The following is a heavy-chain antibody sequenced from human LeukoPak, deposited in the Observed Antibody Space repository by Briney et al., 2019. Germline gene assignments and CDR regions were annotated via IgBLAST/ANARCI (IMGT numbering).Heavy chain of an antibody. V-gene: IGHV3-23*01. CDR1: GFTFSSYE. CDR2: ISGSGGST. Sequence: GGSLRLSCAASGFTFSSYEMNWVRQAPGKGLEWVSAISGSGGSTYYADSVKGRFTISRDNSKNTLYLQMNSLRAEDTAVYYCAKLVVVVAATEAFDIWGQGTMVTVSS. D-gene: IGHD2-15*01. CDR3: AKLVVVVAATEAFDI. J-gene: IGHJ3*02.